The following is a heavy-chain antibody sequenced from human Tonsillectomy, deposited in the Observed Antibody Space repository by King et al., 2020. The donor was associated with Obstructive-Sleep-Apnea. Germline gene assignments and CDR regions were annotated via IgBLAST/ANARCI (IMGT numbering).Heavy chain of an antibody. Sequence: VQLQESGPGLVKPSETLSLTCTVSGDSISSYYWSWIRQPAGKGLEWIGRIYSTGSTNYNPSLKSRLSMSVDTSKNQFSLKLSSATAADTAVYYCARDYCSGGSCYFYYGMDVWGQGTTVTVS. CDR2: IYSTGST. CDR3: ARDYCSGGSCYFYYGMDV. D-gene: IGHD2-15*01. CDR1: GDSISSYY. J-gene: IGHJ6*02. V-gene: IGHV4-4*07.